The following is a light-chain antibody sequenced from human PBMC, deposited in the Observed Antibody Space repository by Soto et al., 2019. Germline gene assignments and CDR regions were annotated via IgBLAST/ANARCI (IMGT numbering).Light chain of an antibody. CDR1: QDIKNY. Sequence: DIHMTQSPSSLSASVGDRVTITCQASQDIKNYLNWYQQKSGKAPKLLIYDASDLETGVPSRFSGGGSGTDFTFTINSLQPEDIATYYCQQYDNLPLTFGGGTKVDIK. CDR3: QQYDNLPLT. V-gene: IGKV1-33*01. CDR2: DAS. J-gene: IGKJ4*01.